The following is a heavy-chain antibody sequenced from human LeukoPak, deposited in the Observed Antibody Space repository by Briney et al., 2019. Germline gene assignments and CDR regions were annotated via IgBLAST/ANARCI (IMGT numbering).Heavy chain of an antibody. V-gene: IGHV1-18*04. CDR3: ARWSYSSDWYFGTFDI. Sequence: ASLKVSCKASGYTFTGYYIHWVRQAPGQGLEWMGWISTYDGNTNYAQNLQGRVTMTTDTSTRTAYMELRSLRSGDTAVYYCARWSYSSDWYFGTFDIWGQGTTVTISS. CDR1: GYTFTGYY. D-gene: IGHD6-19*01. J-gene: IGHJ3*02. CDR2: ISTYDGNT.